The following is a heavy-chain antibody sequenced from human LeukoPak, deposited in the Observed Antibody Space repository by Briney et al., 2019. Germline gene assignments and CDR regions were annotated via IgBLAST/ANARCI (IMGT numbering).Heavy chain of an antibody. V-gene: IGHV3-9*03. Sequence: PGRSLRLSCAASGFTFDDYAMHWVRQAPGKGLEWVSGISWNSGSIGYADSVKGRFTISRDNAKNSLYLQMNSLRAEDMALYYCAKEWSAFDIWGQGTMVTVSS. D-gene: IGHD2-15*01. CDR2: ISWNSGSI. CDR3: AKEWSAFDI. CDR1: GFTFDDYA. J-gene: IGHJ3*02.